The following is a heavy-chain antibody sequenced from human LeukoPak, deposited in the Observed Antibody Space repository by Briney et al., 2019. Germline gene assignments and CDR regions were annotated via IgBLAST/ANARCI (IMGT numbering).Heavy chain of an antibody. Sequence: GGSLRLSCAVSGFSSSNAWMSWVRQVQGKGLEWVGRIKSKTDGGTTDYAAPVKGRFNISRDDSKNTLFLQMNSLKTEDTAVYYCTPGRTVWGQGTTVTVSS. CDR1: GFSSSNAW. CDR3: TPGRTV. V-gene: IGHV3-15*01. J-gene: IGHJ6*02. CDR2: IKSKTDGGTT.